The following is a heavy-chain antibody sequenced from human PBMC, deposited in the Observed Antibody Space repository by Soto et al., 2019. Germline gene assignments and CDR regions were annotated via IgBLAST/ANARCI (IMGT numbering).Heavy chain of an antibody. J-gene: IGHJ4*02. V-gene: IGHV1-69*02. CDR3: ASQFSSSYYY. CDR2: IIPILGIA. Sequence: QVQLVQSGAEVKKPGSSVKVSCKASGGTFSSYTISWVRQAPGQGLEWMGRIIPILGIANYAQKFQGRVTITADKSTSTASMELSSLRSEDTAVYYCASQFSSSYYYWGQGTLVTVSS. CDR1: GGTFSSYT. D-gene: IGHD6-13*01.